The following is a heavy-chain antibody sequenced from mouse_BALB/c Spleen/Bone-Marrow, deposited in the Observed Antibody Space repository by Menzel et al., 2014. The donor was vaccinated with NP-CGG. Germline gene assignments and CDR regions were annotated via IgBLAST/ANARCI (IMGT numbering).Heavy chain of an antibody. CDR3: ARLGYYGGFAY. D-gene: IGHD2-3*01. CDR2: INPDSSTI. Sequence: VQLQQPGGGLVQPGGSLKLSCAASGFDFSGFWMGWVRQAPGKGLEWIGEINPDSSTINYTPSLKDRFIISRDNAKNTLYLQMGKVRSEDTALYYCARLGYYGGFAYWGQGTLVTVSA. CDR1: GFDFSGFW. V-gene: IGHV4-1*02. J-gene: IGHJ3*01.